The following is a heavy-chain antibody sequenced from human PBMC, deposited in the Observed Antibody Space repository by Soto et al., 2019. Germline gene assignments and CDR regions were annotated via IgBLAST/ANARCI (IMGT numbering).Heavy chain of an antibody. Sequence: GGSLRLSCAASGFTFSSYWMSWVRQAPGKGLEWVANIKQDGSEKYYVDSVKGRFTISRDNAKNSLYLQMNSLRAEDTAVYYCARTPGYCSGGSCYLDLWGRGTLVTVSS. CDR3: ARTPGYCSGGSCYLDL. CDR2: IKQDGSEK. V-gene: IGHV3-7*01. D-gene: IGHD2-15*01. CDR1: GFTFSSYW. J-gene: IGHJ2*01.